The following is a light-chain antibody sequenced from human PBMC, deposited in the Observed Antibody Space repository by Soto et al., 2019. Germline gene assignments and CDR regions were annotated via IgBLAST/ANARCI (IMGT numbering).Light chain of an antibody. V-gene: IGKV3-15*01. CDR3: QQCRNWPLT. CDR1: QNVYNN. J-gene: IGKJ4*01. CDR2: DAS. Sequence: ELVMPQSPATLSASPGDGATLSCKAGQNVYNNLAWYQQRPGQPPRLLIDDASTTATGSSARFSGSGYGTEFTLAISSLLSEDVAVYFCQQCRNWPLTVGGGTKVESK.